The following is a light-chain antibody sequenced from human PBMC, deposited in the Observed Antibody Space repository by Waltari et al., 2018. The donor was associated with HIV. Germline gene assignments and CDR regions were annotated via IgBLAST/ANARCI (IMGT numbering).Light chain of an antibody. J-gene: IGLJ3*02. Sequence: QSALTQPPSVSGSPGQSITISCTGTSSDVAGYNYVSWYQQHPGNATKLMIYEVSNRPSVLSIRFSGSKSGNAASLTSAVLQAEDEADYYGSSYTSITVWVFGGGTKLTVL. CDR3: SSYTSITVWV. V-gene: IGLV2-14*01. CDR2: EVS. CDR1: SSDVAGYNY.